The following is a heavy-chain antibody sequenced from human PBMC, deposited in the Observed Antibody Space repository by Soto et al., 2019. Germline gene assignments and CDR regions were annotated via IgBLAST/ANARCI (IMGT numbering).Heavy chain of an antibody. V-gene: IGHV1-69*13. CDR3: ARDSVVVVPAASYNWFDP. D-gene: IGHD2-2*01. CDR2: IIPIFGTA. J-gene: IGHJ5*02. CDR1: GGTFSSYA. Sequence: SVKVSCKASGGTFSSYAISWVRQAPGQGLEWMGGIIPIFGTANYAQKFQGRVTITADESTSTAYMELSSLRSEDTAVYYCARDSVVVVPAASYNWFDPWGQGTLVTVSS.